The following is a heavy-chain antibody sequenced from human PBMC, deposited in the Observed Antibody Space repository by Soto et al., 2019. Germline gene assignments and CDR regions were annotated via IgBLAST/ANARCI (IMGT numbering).Heavy chain of an antibody. V-gene: IGHV1-18*01. D-gene: IGHD6-19*01. Sequence: QVQLVQSGAEVKKPGGSVKVSCRASGYTFTNYGVNWVRQAPGHGLEWMGWISTYNGNTNYPQKFLGRVTMTTDTSTITAHLEVRGLRSDDTAVYYCTRTIAVAAQDIWRQGTLVPVSS. CDR3: TRTIAVAAQDI. CDR1: GYTFTNYG. J-gene: IGHJ4*02. CDR2: ISTYNGNT.